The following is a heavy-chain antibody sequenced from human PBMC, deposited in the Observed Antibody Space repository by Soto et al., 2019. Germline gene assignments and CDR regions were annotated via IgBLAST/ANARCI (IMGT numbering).Heavy chain of an antibody. CDR3: ARVGILRFLEWADYYYYMDV. CDR2: ISAYNGNT. Sequence: GASVKVSCKASGYTFTSYGISWVRQAPGQGLEWMGWISAYNGNTNYAQKLQGRVTMTTDTSTSTAYMELRSLRSDDTAVYYCARVGILRFLEWADYYYYMDVWGKGTTVTVSS. V-gene: IGHV1-18*01. D-gene: IGHD3-3*01. J-gene: IGHJ6*03. CDR1: GYTFTSYG.